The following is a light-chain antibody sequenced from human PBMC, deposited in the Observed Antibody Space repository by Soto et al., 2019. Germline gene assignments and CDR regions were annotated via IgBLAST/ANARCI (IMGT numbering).Light chain of an antibody. J-gene: IGLJ3*02. CDR1: SGHSSYI. CDR3: EAWDSNNWV. V-gene: IGLV4-60*02. CDR2: LERSGNY. Sequence: QLVLTQSSSASASLGSSVKLTCTLSSGHSSYIIAWHQQQPGKAPRFLMKLERSGNYNKGSGVPDRFSGSSSGADRYLTISNLQFEDEADYYCEAWDSNNWVFGGGTKLTVL.